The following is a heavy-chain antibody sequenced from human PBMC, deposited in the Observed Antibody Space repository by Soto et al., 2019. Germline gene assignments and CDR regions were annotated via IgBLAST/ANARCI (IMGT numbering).Heavy chain of an antibody. CDR1: GFTFSSYW. J-gene: IGHJ4*02. CDR2: INSDGSST. D-gene: IGHD2-2*01. Sequence: EVQLVESGGGLVQPGGSLRLSCAASGFTFSSYWMHWVRQAPGKGLVWVSRINSDGSSTSYADSVKGRFTISRDNAKHTLYLQMNSLRAEDTAVYYCARTYCSSTSCYPHLDYWGQGTLVTVSS. V-gene: IGHV3-74*01. CDR3: ARTYCSSTSCYPHLDY.